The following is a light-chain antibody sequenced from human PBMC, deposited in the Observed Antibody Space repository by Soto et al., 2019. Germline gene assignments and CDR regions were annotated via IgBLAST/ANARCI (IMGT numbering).Light chain of an antibody. J-gene: IGKJ4*01. CDR1: QNIRTY. V-gene: IGKV3-11*01. CDR3: QQRYNWLT. Sequence: IVLTQSPATLSLSPGERATLSCRAGQNIRTYLAWYQQKSGQAPRLLIHDASNRATGTPGRFSGSGSGTDFTLTISSLEPEDSAVYYCQQRYNWLTFGGGTKVEI. CDR2: DAS.